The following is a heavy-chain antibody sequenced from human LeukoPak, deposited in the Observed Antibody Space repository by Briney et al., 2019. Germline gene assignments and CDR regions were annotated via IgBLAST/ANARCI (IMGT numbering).Heavy chain of an antibody. J-gene: IGHJ6*02. CDR1: GYIFTTYW. V-gene: IGHV5-51*01. Sequence: GASLQISCRTSGYIFTTYWVAWVRPMPGKGLEWMGMISPGDFDTRYTPSFKGQVTISADKSISTVYLQWSSLKTSDAAIYYCARHQGGMDVWGQGTTVTVSS. CDR2: ISPGDFDT. CDR3: ARHQGGMDV.